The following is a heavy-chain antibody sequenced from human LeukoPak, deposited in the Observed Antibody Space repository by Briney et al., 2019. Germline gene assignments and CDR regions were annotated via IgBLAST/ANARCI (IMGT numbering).Heavy chain of an antibody. Sequence: SVTVSCEASGGTFSSYAISWVRQAPGQGLEWMGGIIPIFGTANYAQKFQGRVTITADESTSTAYMELSSLRSEDTAVYYCAKALRDSSGYYYLDYWGQGTLVTVSS. CDR2: IIPIFGTA. CDR1: GGTFSSYA. CDR3: AKALRDSSGYYYLDY. V-gene: IGHV1-69*01. J-gene: IGHJ4*02. D-gene: IGHD3-22*01.